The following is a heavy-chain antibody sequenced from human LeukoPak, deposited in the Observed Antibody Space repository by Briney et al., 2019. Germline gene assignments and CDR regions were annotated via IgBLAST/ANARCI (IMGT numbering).Heavy chain of an antibody. D-gene: IGHD1-26*01. J-gene: IGHJ3*02. CDR2: IYSGGST. Sequence: GGSLRLSCAASGFTVSSNYMSWVRQAPGKGLEWVSVIYSGGSTYYADSVKGRFTTSTENTKKTLYLQMNSLRAEHTTGYYFTGDNGWEPFVFAIWGQGTMVTVSS. CDR3: TGDNGWEPFVFAI. CDR1: GFTVSSNY. V-gene: IGHV3-66*01.